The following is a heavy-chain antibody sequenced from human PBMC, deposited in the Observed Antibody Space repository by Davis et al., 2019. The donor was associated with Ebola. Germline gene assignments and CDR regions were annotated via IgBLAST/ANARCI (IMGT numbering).Heavy chain of an antibody. J-gene: IGHJ5*02. CDR2: ISAYNGNT. Sequence: ASVQVSCKASGYTFTSYGIIWVRQAPGQGLEWMGWISAYNGNTNQAQKLQGRDTMTTDTSTSTAYIELRRLRSDDTAPYYCASYDFWSGYYRFDPWGQGTLVTVSS. CDR1: GYTFTSYG. V-gene: IGHV1-18*01. D-gene: IGHD3-3*01. CDR3: ASYDFWSGYYRFDP.